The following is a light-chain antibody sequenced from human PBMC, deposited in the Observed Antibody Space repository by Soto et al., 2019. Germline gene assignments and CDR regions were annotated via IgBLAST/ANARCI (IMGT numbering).Light chain of an antibody. CDR2: AAS. Sequence: DIQMTQSPSSLSAAVGDRVTITCRASQSISSYLNWYQQKPGKAPKLLIYAASSLQSGVPSRFSGSGSGTEFTLTISSLQPEDFATFCCQQSYILPRTFGQGTKVEIK. J-gene: IGKJ1*01. CDR3: QQSYILPRT. CDR1: QSISSY. V-gene: IGKV1-39*01.